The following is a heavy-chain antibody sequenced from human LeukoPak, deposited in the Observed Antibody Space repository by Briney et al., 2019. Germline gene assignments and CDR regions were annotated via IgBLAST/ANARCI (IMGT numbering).Heavy chain of an antibody. CDR3: ARVASRGWDH. V-gene: IGHV3-7*01. J-gene: IGHJ4*02. CDR2: INQVGSDK. Sequence: GGSLRLSCAASGFTLRNYWMTSVRPAPGKGLERVANINQVGSDKYYVDSVKGRFTISRDNAQNTLYMHENSLRAEDTAIYYCARVASRGWDHWGLGTVVTVSS. D-gene: IGHD3-10*01. CDR1: GFTLRNYW.